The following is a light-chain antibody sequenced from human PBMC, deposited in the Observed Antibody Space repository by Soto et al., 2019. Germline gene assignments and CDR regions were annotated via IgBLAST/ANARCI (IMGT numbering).Light chain of an antibody. CDR2: DVT. V-gene: IGLV2-11*01. J-gene: IGLJ2*01. CDR3: SSYAGRYIVI. CDR1: SSDVGAFNY. Sequence: QSALTQPRSVSGSPGQPVTISCTGSSSDVGAFNYVSWYQQYPDKAPKLIISDVTKRPSGVSDRFSGSKSGNTASLTISGLQADDEADYYCSSYAGRYIVIFGGGTKLTVL.